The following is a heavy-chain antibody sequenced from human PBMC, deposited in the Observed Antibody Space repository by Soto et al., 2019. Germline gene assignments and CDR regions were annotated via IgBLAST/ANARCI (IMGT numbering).Heavy chain of an antibody. J-gene: IGHJ5*02. CDR2: INHSGST. D-gene: IGHD3-10*01. Sequence: QVQLQQWGAGLLKPSETLSLTCAVYGGSFSGYYWSWIRQPPGKGLEWIGEINHSGSTNYNPSLKSRVPLSVDTSKHQFSLKLSSVTAADTAVYYCASRMVRGRTRWSWFDPWGQGTLVTVSS. CDR1: GGSFSGYY. V-gene: IGHV4-34*01. CDR3: ASRMVRGRTRWSWFDP.